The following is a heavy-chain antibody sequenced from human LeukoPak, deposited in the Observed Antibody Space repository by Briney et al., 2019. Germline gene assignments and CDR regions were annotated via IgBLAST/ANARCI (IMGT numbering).Heavy chain of an antibody. D-gene: IGHD3-16*02. V-gene: IGHV4-31*03. CDR2: IYYSGST. Sequence: SETLSLTCTVSGGSISSGGYYWSWIRQHPGKGLEWIGYIYYSGSTYYNPSLKSRVTISVDTSKNQFSLKLSSVTAADTAVYYCAGRSMITFGGVIVTDYWGQGTLVTVSS. CDR3: AGRSMITFGGVIVTDY. J-gene: IGHJ4*02. CDR1: GGSISSGGYY.